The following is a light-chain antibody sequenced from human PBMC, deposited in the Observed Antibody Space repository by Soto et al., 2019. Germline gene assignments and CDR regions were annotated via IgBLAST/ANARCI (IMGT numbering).Light chain of an antibody. V-gene: IGKV1-5*01. CDR3: QQYNRYYT. J-gene: IGKJ2*01. CDR2: GAS. CDR1: QNIDIF. Sequence: DIQMTQSPSSLSASVGDRVTITCRASQNIDIFLNWYHQKPGRAPNLLIYGASTLQNGVPSRFSGSGSGTEFTLTISSLQPDDFATYYCQQYNRYYTFGQGTKLEIK.